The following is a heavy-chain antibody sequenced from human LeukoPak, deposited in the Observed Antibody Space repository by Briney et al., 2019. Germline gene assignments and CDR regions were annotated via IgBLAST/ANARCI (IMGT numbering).Heavy chain of an antibody. CDR2: ISSSSSYI. J-gene: IGHJ4*02. D-gene: IGHD3-10*01. CDR1: GFTFSSYS. V-gene: IGHV3-21*01. CDR3: ARASGTKLAQLDY. Sequence: GGSLRLSCAASGFTFSSYSMNWVRQAPGKGLEWVSSISSSSSYIYYADSVKGRFTISRDNAKNSLYLQMNSLRAEDTAVYYCARASGTKLAQLDYWGQGTLVTVSS.